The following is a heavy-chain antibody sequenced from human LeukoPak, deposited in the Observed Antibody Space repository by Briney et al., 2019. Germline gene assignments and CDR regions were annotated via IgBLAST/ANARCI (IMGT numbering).Heavy chain of an antibody. CDR1: GGSISSGSYY. V-gene: IGHV4-61*02. CDR2: IYTSGST. J-gene: IGHJ3*02. Sequence: SETLSLTCTVSGGSISSGSYYWSWIRQPAGKGLEWFGRIYTSGSTNYNPSLKRRVTILVDTSKNQFSLKLSSVTAADTAVYYCARLNTWNYRHAFDIWGQGTMVTVSS. CDR3: ARLNTWNYRHAFDI. D-gene: IGHD1-7*01.